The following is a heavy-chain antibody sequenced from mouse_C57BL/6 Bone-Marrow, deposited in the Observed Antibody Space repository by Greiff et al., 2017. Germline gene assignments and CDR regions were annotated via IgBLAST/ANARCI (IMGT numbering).Heavy chain of an antibody. D-gene: IGHD3-1*01. Sequence: VQLKESGPELVKPGASVKISCKASGYTFTDYYMNWVKQSHGKSLEWIGDINPNNGGTSYNQKFKGKATLTVDKSSSTAYMELRSLTSEDSAVYYCARSGLYAMDYWGQGTSVTVSS. CDR1: GYTFTDYY. V-gene: IGHV1-26*01. J-gene: IGHJ4*01. CDR2: INPNNGGT. CDR3: ARSGLYAMDY.